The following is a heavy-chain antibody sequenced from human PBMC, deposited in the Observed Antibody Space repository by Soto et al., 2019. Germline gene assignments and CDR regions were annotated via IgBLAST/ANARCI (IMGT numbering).Heavy chain of an antibody. V-gene: IGHV3-53*04. CDR3: ARVDVMEWFVDY. D-gene: IGHD3-3*01. CDR2: IYSGGST. CDR1: GFTVSSNY. Sequence: EVQLVESGGGLVQPGGSLRLSCAASGFTVSSNYMSWVRQAPGKGLEWVSVIYSGGSTYYADAVKGRFTISRHNSKNTLYLEMNRLRAEDTAVYYCARVDVMEWFVDYWGQGTLVTVSS. J-gene: IGHJ4*02.